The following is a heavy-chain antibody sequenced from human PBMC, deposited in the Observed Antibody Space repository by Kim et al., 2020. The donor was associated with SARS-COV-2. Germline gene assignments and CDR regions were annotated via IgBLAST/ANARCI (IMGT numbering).Heavy chain of an antibody. D-gene: IGHD2-8*01. V-gene: IGHV3-23*01. CDR3: AKGKFAYDYFYGMDV. CDR2: ISGGGRST. Sequence: GGSLRLSCAASEFIFNSNAMNWVRQAPGKGLEWVSGISGGGRSTYHADSVKGRFTISRDNSKNTLYLQMNSLRAEDTAVYYCAKGKFAYDYFYGMDVWGLGTTVTVSS. CDR1: EFIFNSNA. J-gene: IGHJ6*02.